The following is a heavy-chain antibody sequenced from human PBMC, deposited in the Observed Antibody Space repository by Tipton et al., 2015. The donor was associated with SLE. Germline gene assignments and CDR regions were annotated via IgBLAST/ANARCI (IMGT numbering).Heavy chain of an antibody. Sequence: TLSLTCTVSGGSISSSSYYWGWIRQPPGKGLEWIGSIYHSGSTYYNPSLKSRVTISIDTSKNQFSLKLNSVTAADTAVYYCARDISGYSSSWYFDLWGRGTLVTVSS. D-gene: IGHD6-13*01. CDR1: GGSISSSSYY. V-gene: IGHV4-39*07. CDR2: IYHSGST. J-gene: IGHJ2*01. CDR3: ARDISGYSSSWYFDL.